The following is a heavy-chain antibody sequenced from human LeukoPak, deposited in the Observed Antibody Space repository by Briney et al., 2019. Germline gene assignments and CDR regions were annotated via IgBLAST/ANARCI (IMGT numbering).Heavy chain of an antibody. Sequence: GGSLRLSCAASGFTLSNSDMHWVRQGTGNGVEWVSAIGIAGETYYSGSVTGRFTISREKARTTMYLQMNGLRAGDTAVYYCTRDAGGVSDILASYCYDCYMDVRGKGTTVTVSS. CDR3: TRDAGGVSDILASYCYDCYMDV. V-gene: IGHV3-13*01. CDR1: GFTLSNSD. CDR2: IGIAGET. D-gene: IGHD5-12*01. J-gene: IGHJ6*03.